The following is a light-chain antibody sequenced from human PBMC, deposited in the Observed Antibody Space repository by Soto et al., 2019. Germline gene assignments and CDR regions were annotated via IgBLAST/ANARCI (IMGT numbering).Light chain of an antibody. Sequence: EIVLTQSPATLSLSPGERATLFCRASQSVSTYVAWYQQRPGQAPRLLIYDASNRATVIPARFSGNGSGTDFTLTISSLEPEDFAVYFCQQPRANTFGQGTKLEIK. CDR1: QSVSTY. CDR2: DAS. J-gene: IGKJ2*01. CDR3: QQPRANT. V-gene: IGKV3-11*01.